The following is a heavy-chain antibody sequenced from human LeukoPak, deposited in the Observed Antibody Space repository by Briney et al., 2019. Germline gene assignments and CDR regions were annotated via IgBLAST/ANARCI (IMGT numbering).Heavy chain of an antibody. D-gene: IGHD5-24*01. CDR2: ISGTADTT. CDR3: AKASKMDTILPPFDY. V-gene: IGHV3-23*01. J-gene: IGHJ4*02. Sequence: GGSLRLSCAGSGFSSNDYARYAMSWVRQAPGKGVAWVSAISGTADTTKYEDSVKGRFATSRDNSKNTLYLQMNSLRAEDTAVYYCAKASKMDTILPPFDYWGQGTLVTVSS. CDR1: GFSSNDYARYA.